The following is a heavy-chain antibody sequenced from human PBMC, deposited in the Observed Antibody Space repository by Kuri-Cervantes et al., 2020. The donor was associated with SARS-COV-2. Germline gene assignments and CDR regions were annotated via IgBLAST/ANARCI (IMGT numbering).Heavy chain of an antibody. J-gene: IGHJ6*02. D-gene: IGHD1-7*01. CDR1: GYPFTNFG. CDR2: ISTYSGDT. CDR3: ARDSATGTRWGDLNGMDV. V-gene: IGHV1-18*01. Sequence: ASVKVSCKASGYPFTNFGISWVRQAPGRGLEWMGWISTYSGDTIDPQKIQGRVTMTTDTSTSTAYMDLRGLRSDDTAVYYCARDSATGTRWGDLNGMDVWGQGTTVTVSS.